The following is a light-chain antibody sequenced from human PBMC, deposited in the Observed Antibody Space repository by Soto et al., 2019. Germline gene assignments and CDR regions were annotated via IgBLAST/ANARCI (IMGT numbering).Light chain of an antibody. V-gene: IGLV1-44*01. CDR1: SSNIGSNT. CDR3: AALDDSLNGVV. Sequence: QAVVTQPPSASGTPGQRVTISCSGSSSNIGSNTVNWYQQLPGTAPKLLIYSNNQRPSGVPDRFSGSKSGTSASLAISGLQSDDEADYYCAALDDSLNGVVFGGGTKLTVL. J-gene: IGLJ2*01. CDR2: SNN.